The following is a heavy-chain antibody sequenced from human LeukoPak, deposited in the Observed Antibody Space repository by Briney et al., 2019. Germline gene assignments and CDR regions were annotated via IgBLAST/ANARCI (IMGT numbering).Heavy chain of an antibody. CDR1: GGSFSGYY. CDR3: ARQSISGSSLSYFDY. Sequence: SETLSLTCAVYGGSFSGYYWSWIRQPPGKGLEWIGEINHSGSTNYNPSLKSRLTISVGTSKNQCSLKLSSVTAADTAVYYCARQSISGSSLSYFDYWGQGTLVNVSS. CDR2: INHSGST. J-gene: IGHJ4*02. D-gene: IGHD3-22*01. V-gene: IGHV4-34*01.